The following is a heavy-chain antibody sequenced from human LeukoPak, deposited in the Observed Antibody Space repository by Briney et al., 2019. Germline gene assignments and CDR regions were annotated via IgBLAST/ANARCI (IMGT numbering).Heavy chain of an antibody. CDR2: IYYSGST. CDR3: ARDSSITGTDSNWFDP. CDR1: GGSISSGDYY. V-gene: IGHV4-30-4*01. Sequence: PSQTLSLTCTVSGGSISSGDYYWSWIRQPPGKGLEWIGYIYYSGSTYYNPSLKSRVTISVDTSKNQFSLKLISVTAADTAVYYCARDSSITGTDSNWFDPWGQGTLVTVSS. J-gene: IGHJ5*02. D-gene: IGHD1/OR15-1a*01.